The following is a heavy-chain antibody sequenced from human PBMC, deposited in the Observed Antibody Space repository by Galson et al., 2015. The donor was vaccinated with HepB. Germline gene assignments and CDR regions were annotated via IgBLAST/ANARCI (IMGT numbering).Heavy chain of an antibody. CDR1: GFSFSRYG. V-gene: IGHV3-23*01. J-gene: IGHJ4*02. CDR2: ISYSGTSK. D-gene: IGHD2/OR15-2a*01. CDR3: GKEGGAIGEYPLDS. Sequence: SLRLSCAASGFSFSRYGMSWVRQIPGKGLEWVAGISYSGTSKYHEDSVRGRFTISGETSKNTLFLQMASLRAEEPPLYYWGKEGGAIGEYPLDSWGQAALVTVSS.